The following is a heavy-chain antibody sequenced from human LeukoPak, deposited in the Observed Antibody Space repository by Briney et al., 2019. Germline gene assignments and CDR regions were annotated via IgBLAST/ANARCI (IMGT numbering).Heavy chain of an antibody. CDR3: ASSSSVVVAATLPFDY. CDR1: GFTFSSYA. J-gene: IGHJ4*02. V-gene: IGHV3-23*01. Sequence: GALRLSCAASGFTFSSYAMSWVRQAPGKGLEWVSAISGSGGSTYYADSVKGRFTISRDNSKNTLYLQMNSLRAEDTAVYYCASSSSVVVAATLPFDYWGQGTLVTVSS. CDR2: ISGSGGST. D-gene: IGHD2-15*01.